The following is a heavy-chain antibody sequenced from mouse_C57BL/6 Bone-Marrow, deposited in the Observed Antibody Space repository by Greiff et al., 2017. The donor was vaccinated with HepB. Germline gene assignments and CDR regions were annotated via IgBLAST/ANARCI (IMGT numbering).Heavy chain of an antibody. CDR3: ASTIYYDYDEDY. V-gene: IGHV1-81*01. CDR1: GYTFTSYG. J-gene: IGHJ2*01. D-gene: IGHD2-4*01. Sequence: VQLQESGAELVRPGASVKLSCKASGYTFTSYGISWVKQRTGQGLEWIGEIYPRSGNTYYNEKFKGKSTLTADKSSSTAYMELRSLTSDDSAVYFCASTIYYDYDEDYWSQGTTLTVSS. CDR2: IYPRSGNT.